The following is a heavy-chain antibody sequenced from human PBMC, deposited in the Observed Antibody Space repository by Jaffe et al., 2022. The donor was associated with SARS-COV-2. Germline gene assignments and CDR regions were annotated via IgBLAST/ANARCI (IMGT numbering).Heavy chain of an antibody. D-gene: IGHD1-26*01. Sequence: QVQLVQSGGEVKKPGAAVKVSCKTSGYTFPSYGISWVRQAPGQGLEWMGWISTYKGKTNYAQKFQGRVTMSTDTSTSTAYMELKSLKSDDTALYYCVRDPAEAQWAGELIGMDFWGQGTTVIVSS. CDR2: ISTYKGKT. V-gene: IGHV1-18*01. CDR3: VRDPAEAQWAGELIGMDF. CDR1: GYTFPSYG. J-gene: IGHJ6*02.